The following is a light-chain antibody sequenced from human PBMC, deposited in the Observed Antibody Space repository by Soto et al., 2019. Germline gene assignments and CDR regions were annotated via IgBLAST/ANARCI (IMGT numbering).Light chain of an antibody. CDR2: TAS. V-gene: IGKV1-39*01. Sequence: DIQMTQSPSSLSASLGDRVSITCRASQTINSYLNWYQQKPGEAPNLLIYTASTLQGGVPSRFSGSESGTDLTLTISNLQPEDFATYYCQQGYGIPFTFGQGTRLESK. J-gene: IGKJ5*01. CDR1: QTINSY. CDR3: QQGYGIPFT.